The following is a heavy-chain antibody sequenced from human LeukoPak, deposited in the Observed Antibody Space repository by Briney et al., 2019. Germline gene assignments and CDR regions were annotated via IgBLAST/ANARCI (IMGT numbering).Heavy chain of an antibody. Sequence: PGGSLRLSCAASGFTFSNYGMNWVRQAPGKGLEWVSYISSSGSTIYYADSVKGRFTISRDNSKNTLYLQMNSLRAEDTAVYYCASMGLWFGEPGAFDIWGQGTMVTVSS. J-gene: IGHJ3*02. CDR3: ASMGLWFGEPGAFDI. CDR2: ISSSGSTI. CDR1: GFTFSNYG. V-gene: IGHV3-48*01. D-gene: IGHD3-10*01.